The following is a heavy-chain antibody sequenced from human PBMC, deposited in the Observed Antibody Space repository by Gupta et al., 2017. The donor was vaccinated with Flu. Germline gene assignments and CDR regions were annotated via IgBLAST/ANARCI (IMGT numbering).Heavy chain of an antibody. V-gene: IGHV4-39*01. CDR1: GGSISSSSYY. D-gene: IGHD1-1*01. CDR2: IYYSGST. J-gene: IGHJ3*02. Sequence: QLQLQESGPGLVKPSETLSLTCTVSGGSISSSSYYWGWIRQPPGKGLEWIGSIYYSGSTYYNPSLKSRVTISVDTSKNQFSLKLSSVTAADTAVYYCARPLLYNWNDGRQGAFDIWGQGTMVTVSS. CDR3: ARPLLYNWNDGRQGAFDI.